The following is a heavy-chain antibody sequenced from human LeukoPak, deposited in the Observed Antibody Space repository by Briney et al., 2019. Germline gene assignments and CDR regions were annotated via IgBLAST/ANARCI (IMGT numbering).Heavy chain of an antibody. Sequence: GGSLRLSRAASGFTFSTYGMHWVRQAPGKGLEWVAVISNDGSNKLYTDSVKGRFTISRDNSKNTLYLQMNSLRAEDTAVYYCARSDVDMAAWGQGTLVTVSS. CDR1: GFTFSTYG. J-gene: IGHJ5*02. CDR2: ISNDGSNK. V-gene: IGHV3-30*03. CDR3: ARSDVDMAA. D-gene: IGHD5-12*01.